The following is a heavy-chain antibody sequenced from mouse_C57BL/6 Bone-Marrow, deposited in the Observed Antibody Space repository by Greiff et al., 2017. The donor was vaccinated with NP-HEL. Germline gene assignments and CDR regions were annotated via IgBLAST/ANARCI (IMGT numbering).Heavy chain of an antibody. Sequence: EVQLQQSGAELVRPGASVKLSCTASGFNIKDDYMHWVKQRPEQGLEWIGWIDPENGDTEYASKFQGKATITADTSSNTAYLQLSSLTSEDTAVYYWTTTGPPHWYFDVWGTGTTVTVSS. CDR1: GFNIKDDY. V-gene: IGHV14-4*01. CDR2: IDPENGDT. J-gene: IGHJ1*03. D-gene: IGHD3-3*01. CDR3: TTTGPPHWYFDV.